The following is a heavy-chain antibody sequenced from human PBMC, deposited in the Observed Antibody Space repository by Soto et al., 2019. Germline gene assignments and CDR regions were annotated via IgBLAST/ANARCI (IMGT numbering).Heavy chain of an antibody. CDR1: GFTFSSYA. D-gene: IGHD6-19*01. CDR3: SRRSSGWDFDY. V-gene: IGHV3-23*01. Sequence: EVQLLDSGGGLVQPGGSLRLSCAASGFTFSSYAMSWVRQAPGKGLEWVSVISGSGGSTYYADSVKGRFTISRDKSKNPLYLQMTSLRAEDTAVYYCSRRSSGWDFDYWGQGTLVTVSS. CDR2: ISGSGGST. J-gene: IGHJ4*02.